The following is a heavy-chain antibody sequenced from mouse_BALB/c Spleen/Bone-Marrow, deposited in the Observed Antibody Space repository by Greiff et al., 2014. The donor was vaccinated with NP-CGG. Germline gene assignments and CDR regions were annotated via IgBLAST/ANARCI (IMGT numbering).Heavy chain of an antibody. Sequence: SGPELVKPGASVKMSCKASGYRFTSYVMHWVKQTPGQGLEWIGYINPYNDGTKYNEKFKGKATLTSDKSSSTAYLELSSLTSADSAVYYCGRGVYYDHDEGATDYWGQGTSLTVPS. CDR2: INPYNDGT. V-gene: IGHV1-14*01. CDR1: GYRFTSYV. D-gene: IGHD2-4*01. J-gene: IGHJ4*01. CDR3: GRGVYYDHDEGATDY.